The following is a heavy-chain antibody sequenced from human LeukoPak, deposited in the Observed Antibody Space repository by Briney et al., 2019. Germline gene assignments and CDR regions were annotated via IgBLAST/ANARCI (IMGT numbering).Heavy chain of an antibody. Sequence: GGSLRLSCTASGFTFGDYAMSWFRQAPGKGLEWVGFIRSKAYGWTTEYAASVKGRFTISRDDSKSIAYLQMNSLKTEDTAVYYCTRTYYYDSSGYINFDYWGQGTLVTVSS. CDR1: GFTFGDYA. V-gene: IGHV3-49*03. J-gene: IGHJ4*02. D-gene: IGHD3-22*01. CDR2: IRSKAYGWTT. CDR3: TRTYYYDSSGYINFDY.